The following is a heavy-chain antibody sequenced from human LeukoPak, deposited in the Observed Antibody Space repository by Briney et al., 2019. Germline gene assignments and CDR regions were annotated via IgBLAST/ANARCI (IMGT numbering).Heavy chain of an antibody. CDR2: LDHTGST. Sequence: SETLSLTCAVSGASFSNYYLTWIRQSPGKGLEWIGELDHTGSTNYNPSLKGRVTTSRDTSKNQFSLNLTSVTAADTAAYYCATRLYYYHGMDVWGQGTTVFASS. CDR3: ATRLYYYHGMDV. CDR1: GASFSNYY. J-gene: IGHJ6*02. V-gene: IGHV4-34*01.